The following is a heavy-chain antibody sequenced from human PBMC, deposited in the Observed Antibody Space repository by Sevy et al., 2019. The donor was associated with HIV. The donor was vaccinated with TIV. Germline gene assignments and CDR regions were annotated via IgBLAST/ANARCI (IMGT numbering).Heavy chain of an antibody. CDR2: IYYSGST. V-gene: IGHV4-59*01. Sequence: SETLSLTCTVSGGSISSYYWSWIRQPPGKGLEWIGYIYYSGSTNYNPSLKSRVTISVDTSKNQFSLKLSSVTAADTAVYYCARVQRSTYYYGSGSYRTYYFDYWGQGTLVTVSS. CDR1: GGSISSYY. D-gene: IGHD3-10*01. J-gene: IGHJ4*02. CDR3: ARVQRSTYYYGSGSYRTYYFDY.